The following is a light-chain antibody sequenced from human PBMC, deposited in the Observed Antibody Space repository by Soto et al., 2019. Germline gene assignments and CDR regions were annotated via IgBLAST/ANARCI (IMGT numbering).Light chain of an antibody. Sequence: DIQMTQSPSSLSAFVGVRVTITCRASLAISNYLAWYQQKPGKAPNLLLYGASTLQSGVPSRFAGSGSGTEFSLTITSLQPEDVATYYCQRYNTVPWTFGQGTKVEIK. J-gene: IGKJ1*01. V-gene: IGKV1-27*01. CDR1: LAISNY. CDR3: QRYNTVPWT. CDR2: GAS.